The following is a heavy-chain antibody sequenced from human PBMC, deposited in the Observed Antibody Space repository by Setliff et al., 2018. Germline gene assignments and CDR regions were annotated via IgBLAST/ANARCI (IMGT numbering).Heavy chain of an antibody. J-gene: IGHJ4*02. V-gene: IGHV4-61*09. D-gene: IGHD1-1*01. Sequence: SETLSLTCIVSGESIDSVATGNHYWNWIRQPVGKGLEWIGQIYTSWSTNYNPSLKSRVTISLDASKNQFSLRLTSVSAADTAVYYCARTGTYRYFDYWGQGTRVTVSS. CDR1: GESIDSVATGNHY. CDR3: ARTGTYRYFDY. CDR2: IYTSWST.